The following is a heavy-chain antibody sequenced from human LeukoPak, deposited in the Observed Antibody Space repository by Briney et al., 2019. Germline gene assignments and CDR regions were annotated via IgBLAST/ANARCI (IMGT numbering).Heavy chain of an antibody. D-gene: IGHD1-26*01. J-gene: IGHJ4*02. CDR1: GFTFSSYS. V-gene: IGHV3-21*01. CDR2: ISSTSNYI. CDR3: ARGSGSYYDY. Sequence: GGSLRLSCAASGFTFSSYSMSWVRQAPGKGLEWVSSISSTSNYIYYADSVRGRFTISRDNAKNSLYLQMHSLRAEDTAVYYCARGSGSYYDYWGQGSLVTVSS.